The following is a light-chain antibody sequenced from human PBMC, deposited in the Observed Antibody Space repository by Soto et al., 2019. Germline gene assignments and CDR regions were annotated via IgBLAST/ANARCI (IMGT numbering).Light chain of an antibody. CDR3: QQYNSYPYT. CDR1: QSISSW. Sequence: DIQMTQSPSTLSASVGDRVTITCRASQSISSWLAWYQQKPGKAPNLLIYDVSTLESGVPSRFSGSGSGTEFTLTIRRLQPDDFATYYCQQYNSYPYTFGQGTKLEIK. V-gene: IGKV1-5*01. J-gene: IGKJ2*01. CDR2: DVS.